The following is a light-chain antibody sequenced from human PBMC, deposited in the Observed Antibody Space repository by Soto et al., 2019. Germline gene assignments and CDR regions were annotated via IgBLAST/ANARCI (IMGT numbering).Light chain of an antibody. CDR1: TSDIGGYKY. CDR3: SSYTSSTTWV. Sequence: QSALTQPASVSGSPGQSITISCTGTTSDIGGYKYVSWYQHHPGKAPKLIIYEVTNRPSGLSNRFSGSKSGNTASLTISGLQAEDEADYYCSSYTSSTTWVFGGGTKLTV. J-gene: IGLJ3*02. V-gene: IGLV2-14*01. CDR2: EVT.